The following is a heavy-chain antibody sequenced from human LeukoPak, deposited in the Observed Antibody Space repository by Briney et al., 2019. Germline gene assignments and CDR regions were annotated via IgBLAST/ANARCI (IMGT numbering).Heavy chain of an antibody. D-gene: IGHD1-7*01. CDR2: IYHSGST. CDR1: GYSISSGYY. CDR3: ASSRGWNYGELDY. V-gene: IGHV4-38-2*02. J-gene: IGHJ4*02. Sequence: SETLSLTCTVSGYSISSGYYWGWIRQPPGKGLDWIGSIYHSGSTYYNPSLKSRVTISVDTSKNQFSLKLSSVTAADTAVYYCASSRGWNYGELDYWGQGTLVTVSS.